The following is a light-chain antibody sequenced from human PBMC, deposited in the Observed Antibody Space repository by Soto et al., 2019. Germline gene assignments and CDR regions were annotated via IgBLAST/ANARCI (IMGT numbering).Light chain of an antibody. J-gene: IGKJ1*01. V-gene: IGKV3-20*01. CDR2: GAS. Sequence: EIVLTQSPATLSVSPGERATLSCRASQSVSSCYLAWYQQKPGQAPRLLIYGASSRATGIPDRFSGSGSGTDFTLTISRLEPEDFAVYYCQQYGSSSWTFGQGTKVDIK. CDR1: QSVSSCY. CDR3: QQYGSSSWT.